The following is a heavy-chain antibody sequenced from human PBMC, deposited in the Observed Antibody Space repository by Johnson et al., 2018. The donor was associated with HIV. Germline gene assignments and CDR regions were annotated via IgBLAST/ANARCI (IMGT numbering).Heavy chain of an antibody. V-gene: IGHV3-30*04. J-gene: IGHJ3*02. CDR3: CYGSGTYDGPAFDI. D-gene: IGHD3-10*01. CDR2: ISYDGSNK. CDR1: GFTFSSYA. Sequence: VQLVESGGGVVQPGRSLRLSCAASGFTFSSYAMHWVRQAPGKGLEWVAVISYDGSNKYYADSMKGRFTISRDNSKNTLNLQMNSLIPEDTAVYYCCYGSGTYDGPAFDIWGQGTMVTVSS.